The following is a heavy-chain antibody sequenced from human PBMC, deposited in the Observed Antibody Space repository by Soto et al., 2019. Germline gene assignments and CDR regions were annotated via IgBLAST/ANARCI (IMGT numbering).Heavy chain of an antibody. CDR2: INHSGST. CDR3: ARGRTRLMEWLTRKIDAFDI. V-gene: IGHV4-34*01. D-gene: IGHD3-3*01. J-gene: IGHJ3*02. CDR1: GGSFSGYY. Sequence: PSETLSLTCAVYGGSFSGYYWSWIRQPPGKGLEWIGEINHSGSTNYNPSLKGRVTISVDTSKNQFSLKLSSVTAADTAVYYCARGRTRLMEWLTRKIDAFDIWGQGTVVTVSS.